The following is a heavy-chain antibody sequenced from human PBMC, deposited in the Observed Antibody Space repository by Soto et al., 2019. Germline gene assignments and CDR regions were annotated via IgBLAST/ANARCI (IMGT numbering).Heavy chain of an antibody. D-gene: IGHD3-16*01. Sequence: QVLLQESGPRLLRPSETLSLTCTVSGGSFKSGSYYWSWVRQPPGKGLEWIGYVYYTGRTSYSPSLKSRVTISADTSKNQFSLILTSVTAADTAVYYCARDYDYFAQWGQGSLVTVSS. CDR1: GGSFKSGSYY. CDR2: VYYTGRT. V-gene: IGHV4-61*01. J-gene: IGHJ4*02. CDR3: ARDYDYFAQ.